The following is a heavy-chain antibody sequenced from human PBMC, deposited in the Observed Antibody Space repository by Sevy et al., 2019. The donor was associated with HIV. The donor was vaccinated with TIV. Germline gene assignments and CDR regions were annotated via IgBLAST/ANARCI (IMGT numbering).Heavy chain of an antibody. Sequence: SETLSLTCAVSGYSISSGYYWGWIRQPPGKGLEWIGSIYHSGSTYYNPSLKSRVTISVDTSKNQFSLKLSSVTAADTAVYYCARVSGNIAVAAQRLYYFDYWGQGTLVTVSS. CDR2: IYHSGST. D-gene: IGHD6-19*01. CDR1: GYSISSGYY. CDR3: ARVSGNIAVAAQRLYYFDY. V-gene: IGHV4-38-2*01. J-gene: IGHJ4*02.